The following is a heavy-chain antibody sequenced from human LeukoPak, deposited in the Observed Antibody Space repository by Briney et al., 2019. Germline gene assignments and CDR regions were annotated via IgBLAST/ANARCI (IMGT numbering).Heavy chain of an antibody. D-gene: IGHD1-26*01. V-gene: IGHV3-23*01. CDR2: VNADGGNT. CDR3: TKRVKYGGTWDHFAD. Sequence: GGSLRLSCAASGFTFDNYRMSWVRQAPGKRLEWVSTVNADGGNTYYADSVKGRSTISRDNSKSTLILQMNSLRVEDTALYYCTKRVKYGGTWDHFADWGQGILVTVSS. J-gene: IGHJ4*02. CDR1: GFTFDNYR.